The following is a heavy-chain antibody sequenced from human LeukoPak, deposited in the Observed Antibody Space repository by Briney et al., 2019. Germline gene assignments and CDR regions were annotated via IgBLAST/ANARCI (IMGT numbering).Heavy chain of an antibody. D-gene: IGHD6-13*01. J-gene: IGHJ5*02. CDR2: MNPNSGNI. Sequence: ASVKVSCKASGYTFTSYDINWVRQATGQGLEWMGWMNPNSGNIGYAQKFQGRVTMTRNTSISTAYMELSSLRSEDTAVYYCARGGSSWYHNWFDPWGQGTLVTVSS. CDR1: GYTFTSYD. V-gene: IGHV1-8*01. CDR3: ARGGSSWYHNWFDP.